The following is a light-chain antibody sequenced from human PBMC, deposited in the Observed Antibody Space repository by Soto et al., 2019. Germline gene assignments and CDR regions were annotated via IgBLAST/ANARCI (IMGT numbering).Light chain of an antibody. CDR1: QSVSSY. J-gene: IGKJ2*01. V-gene: IGKV3-11*01. CDR2: DAY. CDR3: HQRSNWYT. Sequence: ETLLTQSPATLSLSPGERATLSCRASQSVSSYLAWYQHKPGQAPRLLIYDAYNRATGIPARFSGSGSGTDFTLTISSLEPEDSAVYYCHQRSNWYTFGQGTKLEIK.